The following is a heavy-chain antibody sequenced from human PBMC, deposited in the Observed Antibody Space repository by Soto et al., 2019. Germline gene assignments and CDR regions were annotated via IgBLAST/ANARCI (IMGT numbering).Heavy chain of an antibody. D-gene: IGHD2-2*01. CDR2: INSDGSSA. J-gene: IGHJ5*02. CDR1: VFTFRIHW. Sequence: LRLSCVASVFTFRIHWRHCVRQSPLKGLVWVSQINSDGSSANYADAVKGRFTFFRDNAKKTLYLQMNSLRAEDTAVYYCARGACNGTSCYVFDPWGPGTLVTVSS. CDR3: ARGACNGTSCYVFDP. V-gene: IGHV3-74*01.